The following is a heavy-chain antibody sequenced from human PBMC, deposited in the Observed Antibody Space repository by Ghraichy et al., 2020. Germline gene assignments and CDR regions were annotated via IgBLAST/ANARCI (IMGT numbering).Heavy chain of an antibody. D-gene: IGHD3-10*01. CDR2: IYYSGGT. J-gene: IGHJ3*02. V-gene: IGHV4-59*01. Sequence: LSLTCTVSGGSISSYYWSWIRQPPGKGLEWIGYIYYSGGTNYNPSLKSRVTISVDTSKDQFSLKLSSVSAADTAVYYCARGYYGSGRTHGFDIWGQGTMVTVSS. CDR3: ARGYYGSGRTHGFDI. CDR1: GGSISSYY.